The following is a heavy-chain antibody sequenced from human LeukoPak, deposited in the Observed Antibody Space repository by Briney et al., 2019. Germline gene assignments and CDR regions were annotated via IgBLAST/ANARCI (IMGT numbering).Heavy chain of an antibody. CDR1: GYTFTSYG. D-gene: IGHD1-26*01. Sequence: ASVKVSCKASGYTFTSYGISWVRQAPGQGLEWMGWINPNSGGTNYAQKFQGRVTMTRDTSISTAYMELSRLRSDDTAVYYCAREQSGSYYPAYWGQGTLVTVSS. CDR3: AREQSGSYYPAY. J-gene: IGHJ4*02. CDR2: INPNSGGT. V-gene: IGHV1-2*02.